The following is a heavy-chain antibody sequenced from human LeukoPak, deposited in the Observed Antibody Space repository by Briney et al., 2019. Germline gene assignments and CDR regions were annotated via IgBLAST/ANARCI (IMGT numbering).Heavy chain of an antibody. CDR2: INPSGGST. CDR1: GYTLTSYY. V-gene: IGHV1-46*01. D-gene: IGHD3-10*01. J-gene: IGHJ6*02. Sequence: GASVKVSCKASGYTLTSYYMHWVRQAPGQGLEWMGIINPSGGSTSYAQKFQGRVTMTRDTSTSTVFMQLSSLRSEDTAVYYCARAYYYGSGGMDVWGQGTTVTVSS. CDR3: ARAYYYGSGGMDV.